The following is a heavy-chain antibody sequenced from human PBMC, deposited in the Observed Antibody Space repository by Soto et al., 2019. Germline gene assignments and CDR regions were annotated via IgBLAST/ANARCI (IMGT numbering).Heavy chain of an antibody. D-gene: IGHD6-19*01. V-gene: IGHV3-21*01. CDR2: ISSSSSYI. CDR3: ARANSSGWYDAFDI. J-gene: IGHJ3*02. Sequence: EVQLVESGGGLVKPGGSLRLSCAASGFTFSSYSMNWVRQAPGKGLEWVSSISSSSSYIYYADSVKGRFTISRDNAKNSLYLQMNSLRAEDTAVYYCARANSSGWYDAFDIWGQGTMVTVSS. CDR1: GFTFSSYS.